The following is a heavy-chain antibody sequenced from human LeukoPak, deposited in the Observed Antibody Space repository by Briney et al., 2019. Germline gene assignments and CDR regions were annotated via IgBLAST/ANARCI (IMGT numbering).Heavy chain of an antibody. CDR1: GFTFSIYW. CDR3: ARAFGGSPADY. V-gene: IGHV3-7*01. D-gene: IGHD1-26*01. CDR2: IKQDGSEK. Sequence: PGGSPRLSCAASGFTFSIYWMSRVRQAPGKGLEWVANIKQDGSEKYYVDSVKGRFTISRDNAKNSLSLQMNSLRAEDTAVYYCARAFGGSPADYWGQGTLVTVSS. J-gene: IGHJ4*02.